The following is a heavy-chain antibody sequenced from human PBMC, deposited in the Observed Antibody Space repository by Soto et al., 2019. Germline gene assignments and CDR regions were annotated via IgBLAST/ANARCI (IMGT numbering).Heavy chain of an antibody. V-gene: IGHV1-18*01. D-gene: IGHD3-10*01. CDR3: ATYYFGSGSYYRFDN. J-gene: IGHJ4*02. CDR1: GYAFSFG. Sequence: GALVKVSCKASGYAFSFGFSWVRQAPGQGLEWMGWISASDGSTNSAQKFRGRISLTTDTSTNTAYLDLLSLTSDDTAVYFCATYYFGSGSYYRFDNWGQGTLVTSPQ. CDR2: ISASDGST.